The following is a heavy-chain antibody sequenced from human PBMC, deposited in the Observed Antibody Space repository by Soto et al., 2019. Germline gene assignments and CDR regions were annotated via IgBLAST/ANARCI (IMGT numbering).Heavy chain of an antibody. CDR2: ISGSGDKT. D-gene: IGHD6-13*01. CDR1: GFSFSNFA. V-gene: IGHV3-23*01. CDR3: AKDYASTWYWYFDP. J-gene: IGHJ5*02. Sequence: GSLRLSCAASGFSFSNFAMSWVRQAPGTGLEWVSSISGSGDKTYYLDSVKGRFTISRDNSKNTLYLHMNSLGAEDTAVYFCAKDYASTWYWYFDPWGQGTLVTVSS.